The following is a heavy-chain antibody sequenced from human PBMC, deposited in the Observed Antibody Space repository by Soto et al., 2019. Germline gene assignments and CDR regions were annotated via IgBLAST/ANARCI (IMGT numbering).Heavy chain of an antibody. Sequence: QITLKESGPTLVKPTQTLTLTCTFSGFSLSTSGVGVGWIRQPPGKALEWLALIYWDDDKRYSPSLKSRLTIPKDTSKNQVVLTMTNMDPVDTATYYCAHTVAVAAGYWYFDLWGRGTLVTVSS. CDR3: AHTVAVAAGYWYFDL. V-gene: IGHV2-5*02. CDR1: GFSLSTSGVG. D-gene: IGHD6-19*01. J-gene: IGHJ2*01. CDR2: IYWDDDK.